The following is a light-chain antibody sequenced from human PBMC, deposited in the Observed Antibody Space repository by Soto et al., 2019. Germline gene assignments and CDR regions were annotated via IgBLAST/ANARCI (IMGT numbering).Light chain of an antibody. Sequence: EMVLTKSPGTLSLSPGERATLSCRASQSVSSSYLAWYQQKPGQAPRLLIYDASSRATGIPDRFSGSGSGTDFTLTISRLEPEDYAVYYCQQYGSSPRTFGQGTKVEIK. CDR3: QQYGSSPRT. CDR2: DAS. V-gene: IGKV3-20*01. J-gene: IGKJ1*01. CDR1: QSVSSSY.